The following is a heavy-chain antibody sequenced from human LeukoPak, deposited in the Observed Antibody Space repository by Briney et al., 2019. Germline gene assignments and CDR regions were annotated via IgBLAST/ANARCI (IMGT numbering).Heavy chain of an antibody. CDR1: RFTFSSYG. CDR2: ISYDGSNK. D-gene: IGHD3-3*01. Sequence: GGSLRLSCAASRFTFSSYGMHWVRQAPGKGLEWVAVISYDGSNKYYADSVKGRFTISRDNSKNTLYLQMNSLRAEDTAVYYCAKEGPFSAIFGVVIRAFDYWGQGTLVTVSS. CDR3: AKEGPFSAIFGVVIRAFDY. V-gene: IGHV3-30*18. J-gene: IGHJ4*02.